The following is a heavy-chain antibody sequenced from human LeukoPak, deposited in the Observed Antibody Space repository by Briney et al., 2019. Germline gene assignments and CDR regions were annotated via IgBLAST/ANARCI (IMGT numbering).Heavy chain of an antibody. Sequence: GGSLRLSCAASGFTFSSYAMSWVRQAPGKGLEWVSAISGSGGSTYYADSVKGRFTISRDNSKNTLYLQMNSLRAEDTAVYYCAKVPSYYYDSSGYYPRLRNYFDYWGQGTLVTVSS. D-gene: IGHD3-22*01. CDR1: GFTFSSYA. V-gene: IGHV3-23*01. J-gene: IGHJ4*02. CDR2: ISGSGGST. CDR3: AKVPSYYYDSSGYYPRLRNYFDY.